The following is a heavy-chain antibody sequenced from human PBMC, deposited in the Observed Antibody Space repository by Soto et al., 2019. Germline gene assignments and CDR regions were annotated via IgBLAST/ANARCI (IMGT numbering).Heavy chain of an antibody. CDR1: GVSINSGGYY. CDR2: ISYSGDT. CDR3: ARGILWFGGTYLDY. Sequence: QVHLREPGPGLLKPSQTLSPTCTVSGVSINSGGYYWSWVRQHPVRGLDYIGYISYSGDTYYNPSLRRRANISLYTSKNECSLKLSSVSDADTAVYDCARGILWFGGTYLDYWGQGTLVTVS. V-gene: IGHV4-31*03. J-gene: IGHJ4*02. D-gene: IGHD3-10*01.